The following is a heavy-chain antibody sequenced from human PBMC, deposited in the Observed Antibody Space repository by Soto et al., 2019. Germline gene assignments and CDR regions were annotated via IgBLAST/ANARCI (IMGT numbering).Heavy chain of an antibody. CDR3: ARGYIAMDY. V-gene: IGHV3-21*01. Sequence: GGSLRLSCAASGFTFSTYTMNWVRQAPGKGLEWVSSISSSSNYIYYADSLKGRFTISRDNAKNSLFLQMDSLRAEDTAVYYCARGYIAMDYWGQGTLVTVPQ. J-gene: IGHJ4*02. D-gene: IGHD2-21*01. CDR1: GFTFSTYT. CDR2: ISSSSNYI.